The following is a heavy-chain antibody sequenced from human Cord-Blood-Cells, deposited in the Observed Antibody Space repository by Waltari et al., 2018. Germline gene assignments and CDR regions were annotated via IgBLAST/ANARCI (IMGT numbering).Heavy chain of an antibody. CDR3: ARFADTAMIKLDY. CDR1: GGSISSYY. CDR2: IYYSGST. Sequence: QVQLQASGPGLVKPSETLSLTCPVPGGSISSYYWSWIRQPPGKGLEWIGYIYYSGSTNYNPSLKSRVTISVDTSKNQFSLKLSSVTAADTAVYYCARFADTAMIKLDYWGQGTLVTVSS. D-gene: IGHD5-18*01. V-gene: IGHV4-59*01. J-gene: IGHJ4*02.